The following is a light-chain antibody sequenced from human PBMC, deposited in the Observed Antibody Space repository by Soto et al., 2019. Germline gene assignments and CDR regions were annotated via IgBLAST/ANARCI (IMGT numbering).Light chain of an antibody. Sequence: DIQMTQSPSTLSASVGDRVTITCRASQSISTWLAWYQEKPGKARKLLIYKASTLESGVPSRFSGSGSGTEFTLTISSLQPVDFATYYCQQYSNSWTFGQGTNVEIK. CDR1: QSISTW. J-gene: IGKJ1*01. CDR3: QQYSNSWT. V-gene: IGKV1-5*03. CDR2: KAS.